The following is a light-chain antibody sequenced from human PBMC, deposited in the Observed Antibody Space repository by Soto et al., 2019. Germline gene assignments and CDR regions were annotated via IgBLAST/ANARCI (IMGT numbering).Light chain of an antibody. Sequence: QAVVTQPPSVSGAPGQRVTISCTGSSSNIGAGYDVHWYQQLPGTAPKLLIYGNSNRPSGVPDRFSGPKSGTSASLAITGLQAEDEADYYCQSYDSSLSLVVFGGGTKLTVL. J-gene: IGLJ2*01. V-gene: IGLV1-40*01. CDR2: GNS. CDR3: QSYDSSLSLVV. CDR1: SSNIGAGYD.